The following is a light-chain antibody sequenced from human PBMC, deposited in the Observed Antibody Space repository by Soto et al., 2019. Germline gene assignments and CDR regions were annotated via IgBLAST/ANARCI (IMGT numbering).Light chain of an antibody. CDR3: HQYFSYPLT. CDR2: TAS. Sequence: AIRMPQSPSSFSASTRDRVTITCRASQGISSHLAWYQVKPGKAPRLLIYTASYLERGVPSRFSGSRSGTAFSLSISTLQSEDSAVYYCHQYFSYPLTFGGGTNVEIK. J-gene: IGKJ4*01. V-gene: IGKV1-8*01. CDR1: QGISSH.